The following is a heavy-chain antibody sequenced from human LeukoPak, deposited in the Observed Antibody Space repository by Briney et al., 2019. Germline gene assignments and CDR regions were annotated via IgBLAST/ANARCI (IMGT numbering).Heavy chain of an antibody. CDR1: GGSISSGDYY. Sequence: SETLSLTCTVSGGSISSGDYYWSWIRQPPGKGLEWIGYIYYSGSTYYNPSLKSRVTISVDTSKNQFSLKLSSVTAADTAVYYCARDDGVPAAPMRDYYYGMDVWGQGTTVTVSS. CDR2: IYYSGST. V-gene: IGHV4-30-4*01. CDR3: ARDDGVPAAPMRDYYYGMDV. J-gene: IGHJ6*02. D-gene: IGHD2-2*01.